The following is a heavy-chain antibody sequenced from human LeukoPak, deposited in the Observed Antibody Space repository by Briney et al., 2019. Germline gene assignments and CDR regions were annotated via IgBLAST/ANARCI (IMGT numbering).Heavy chain of an antibody. Sequence: PGGSLRLSCAASGFTFSSYVMTWVRQAPGKGLEWVATIKYDGSNKSYADSVKGRFTISRDNSKNTLYLQMNSLRAEDTAVYYCAKDFSGSYKYFDYWGQGTLVTVSS. D-gene: IGHD3-10*01. CDR2: IKYDGSNK. CDR3: AKDFSGSYKYFDY. CDR1: GFTFSSYV. V-gene: IGHV3-30*02. J-gene: IGHJ4*02.